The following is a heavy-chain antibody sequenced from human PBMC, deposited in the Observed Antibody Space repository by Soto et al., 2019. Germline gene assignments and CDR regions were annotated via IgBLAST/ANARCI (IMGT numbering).Heavy chain of an antibody. CDR2: IYYSGST. D-gene: IGHD3-22*01. V-gene: IGHV4-39*01. Sequence: SETLSLTCTVSGGSISSSSYYWGWIRQPPGKGLEWIGSIYYSGSTYYNPSLKSRVTISVDTSKNQFSLKLSSVTAADTAVYYCASYAGSYSDSSGYLFDTWGQGTLVTVSS. CDR3: ASYAGSYSDSSGYLFDT. CDR1: GGSISSSSYY. J-gene: IGHJ5*02.